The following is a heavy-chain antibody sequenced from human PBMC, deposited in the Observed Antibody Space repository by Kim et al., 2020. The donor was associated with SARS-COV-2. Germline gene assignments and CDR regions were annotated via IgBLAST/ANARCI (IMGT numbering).Heavy chain of an antibody. V-gene: IGHV4-34*01. CDR1: GGSFSGYY. CDR2: INHSGST. CDR3: ARGDLGYCSGGSCYPSPHFDY. D-gene: IGHD2-15*01. Sequence: SETLSLTCAVYGGSFSGYYWSWIRQPPGKGLEWIGEINHSGSTNYNPSLKSRVTISVDTSKNQFSLKLSSVTAADTAVYYCARGDLGYCSGGSCYPSPHFDYWGQGTLVTVSS. J-gene: IGHJ4*02.